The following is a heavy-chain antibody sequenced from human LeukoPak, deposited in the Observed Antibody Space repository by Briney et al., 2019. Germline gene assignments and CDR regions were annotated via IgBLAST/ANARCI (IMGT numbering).Heavy chain of an antibody. CDR1: GFXVSSNY. V-gene: IGHV3-21*01. Sequence: PGGSLRLSCAASGFXVSSNYMSWVRQAPGKGLEWVSSISSSSSYIYYADSVKGRFTISRDNAKNSLYLQMNSLRAEDTAVYYCATGIAALNWFDPWGQGTLVTVSS. CDR3: ATGIAALNWFDP. J-gene: IGHJ5*02. CDR2: ISSSSSYI. D-gene: IGHD6-13*01.